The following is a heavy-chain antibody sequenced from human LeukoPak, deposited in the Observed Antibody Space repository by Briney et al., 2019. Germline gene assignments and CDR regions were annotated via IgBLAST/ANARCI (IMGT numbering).Heavy chain of an antibody. D-gene: IGHD3-10*01. Sequence: GASVKVSCKASGGTFSSYAISWVRQAPGQGLEWMGGIIPIFGTANYAQKFQGRVTITADESTSTAYMELSSLRSEDTAVYYCVRYYTRHSWYFDLWGRGTLVTVSS. CDR1: GGTFSSYA. V-gene: IGHV1-69*13. CDR2: IIPIFGTA. CDR3: VRYYTRHSWYFDL. J-gene: IGHJ2*01.